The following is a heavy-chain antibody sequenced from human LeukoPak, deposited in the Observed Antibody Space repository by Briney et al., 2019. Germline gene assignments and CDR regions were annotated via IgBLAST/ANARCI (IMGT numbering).Heavy chain of an antibody. Sequence: PGGSLRLSCSASGFTFSSYAMHWVRQAPGKGLEYVPTIGSSGGSTYYADSVKGRFTISRDNSKNTLYLQMSSLRAEDTAVYYCVKRPYCGGDCYYFDYWGQGTLVTVSS. CDR1: GFTFSSYA. CDR2: IGSSGGST. J-gene: IGHJ4*02. V-gene: IGHV3-64D*06. D-gene: IGHD2-21*02. CDR3: VKRPYCGGDCYYFDY.